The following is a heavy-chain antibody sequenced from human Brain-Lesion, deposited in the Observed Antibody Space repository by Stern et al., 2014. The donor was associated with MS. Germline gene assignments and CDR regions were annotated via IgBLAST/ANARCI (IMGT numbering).Heavy chain of an antibody. CDR1: GYIFTGYY. D-gene: IGHD3-3*01. J-gene: IGHJ6*02. CDR2: INPNTGGK. Sequence: VQLLESGAEVKKPGASVKVSCKTSGYIFTGYYIHWVRQATGQGLEWMAWINPNTGGKKYAQKFQGRVTMSRDTSISTAYVELSSLTSDDTAVYYCARDQRGITIFGVVTDYYYLGMDVWGQGTTVTVSS. V-gene: IGHV1-2*02. CDR3: ARDQRGITIFGVVTDYYYLGMDV.